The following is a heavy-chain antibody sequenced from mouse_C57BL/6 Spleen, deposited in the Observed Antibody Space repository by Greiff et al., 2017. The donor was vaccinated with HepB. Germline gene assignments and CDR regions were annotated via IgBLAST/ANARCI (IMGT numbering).Heavy chain of an antibody. J-gene: IGHJ1*03. CDR2: ISSGRSTI. V-gene: IGHV5-17*01. CDR1: GFTFSDYG. Sequence: EVKLVESGGGLVKPGGSLKLSCAASGFTFSDYGMHWVRQAPEKGLDWVAYISSGRSTIYYADTVKGRFTISRDNAKNTLFLQMTSLRSEDTAMYYCARDGSSLYWYFDVWGTGTTVTVSS. D-gene: IGHD1-1*01. CDR3: ARDGSSLYWYFDV.